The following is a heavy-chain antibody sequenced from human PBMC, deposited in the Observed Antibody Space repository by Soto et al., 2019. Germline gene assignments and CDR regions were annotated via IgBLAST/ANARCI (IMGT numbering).Heavy chain of an antibody. Sequence: ASVKVSCKASGYTFTSYAMHWVRQAPGQRLEWMGWINAGNGNTKYSQKFQGRVTITRDTSASTAYMELSSLRSEDTAVYYCAREWSWQLGSRRYGMDVWGQGTTVTVSS. CDR3: AREWSWQLGSRRYGMDV. CDR2: INAGNGNT. J-gene: IGHJ6*02. CDR1: GYTFTSYA. V-gene: IGHV1-3*01. D-gene: IGHD6-6*01.